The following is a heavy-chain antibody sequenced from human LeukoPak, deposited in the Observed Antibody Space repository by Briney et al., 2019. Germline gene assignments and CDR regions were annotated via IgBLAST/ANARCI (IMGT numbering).Heavy chain of an antibody. CDR3: ARRRKGGDNYYDY. V-gene: IGHV7-4-1*02. CDR2: INTNTGDP. CDR1: GYTFTSYG. J-gene: IGHJ4*02. D-gene: IGHD2-21*02. Sequence: ASVKVSCKASGYTFTSYGISWVRQAPGQGLEWMGWINTNTGDPTYAQGFTGRFVFSLDTSVSTAYLQISSLKAEDTAVYYCARRRKGGDNYYDYWGQGTLVTVSS.